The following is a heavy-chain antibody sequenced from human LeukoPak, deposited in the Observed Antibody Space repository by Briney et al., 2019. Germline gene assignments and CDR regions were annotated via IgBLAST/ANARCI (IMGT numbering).Heavy chain of an antibody. CDR1: GGSISSGDYY. CDR3: AGDYGSFLSPDVPGSFDY. J-gene: IGHJ4*02. CDR2: IYYSGST. V-gene: IGHV4-30-4*02. D-gene: IGHD2/OR15-2a*01. Sequence: SETLSLTCTVSGGSISSGDYYWSWIRQPPGKGLEWIGYIYYSGSTYYNPSLKSRVTISVDMSKNQFSLKLSSVTAADTAVYYCAGDYGSFLSPDVPGSFDYWGQGTLVTVSS.